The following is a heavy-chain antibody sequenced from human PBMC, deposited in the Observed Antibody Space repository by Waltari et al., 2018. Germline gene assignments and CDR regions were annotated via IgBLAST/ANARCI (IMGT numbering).Heavy chain of an antibody. CDR2: IYSAGRT. CDR3: ARPGEGPSSH. J-gene: IGHJ4*02. V-gene: IGHV3-53*01. D-gene: IGHD4-17*01. Sequence: EVQLVESGGGLIQPGGSLRLSCAASGIIVSANYMNRVRQAPGKGPQWVSVIYSAGRTYYADSVKGRFTISRDNTKNTVYLQMNNLKTEDTAVYYCARPGEGPSSHWGQGTLVTVSS. CDR1: GIIVSANY.